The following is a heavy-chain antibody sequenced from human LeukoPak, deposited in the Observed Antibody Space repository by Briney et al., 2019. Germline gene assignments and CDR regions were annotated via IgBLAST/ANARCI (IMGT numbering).Heavy chain of an antibody. J-gene: IGHJ6*02. CDR2: ISGSSGTT. Sequence: PGGSRRLSCATPGFTFTSDAMSWVRQAPGKGLEWVSTISGSSGTTYHAGSVKGRFTISRDNSKSTLYLQMNSLRAEDTAVYYCAKVSEELLGYYYYGMDVWGQGTTVTLSS. V-gene: IGHV3-23*01. CDR1: GFTFTSDA. CDR3: AKVSEELLGYYYYGMDV. D-gene: IGHD1-26*01.